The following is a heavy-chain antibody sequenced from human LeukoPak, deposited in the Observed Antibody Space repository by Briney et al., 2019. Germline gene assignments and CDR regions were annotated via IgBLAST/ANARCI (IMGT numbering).Heavy chain of an antibody. CDR1: GGSISTYY. V-gene: IGHV4-59*01. CDR2: IFYTGST. Sequence: SETLSLTCTLSGGSISTYYWSWVRHPPGEGLEWIGYIFYTGSTDYNPSLKSRVTISVDTSKNQFSLKLSSVTAADTAVYYCARVGAVVAASFDYWGQGTLVTVSS. J-gene: IGHJ4*02. D-gene: IGHD2-15*01. CDR3: ARVGAVVAASFDY.